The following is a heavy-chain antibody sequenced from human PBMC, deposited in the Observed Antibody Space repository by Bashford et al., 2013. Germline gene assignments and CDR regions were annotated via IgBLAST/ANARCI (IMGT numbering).Heavy chain of an antibody. V-gene: IGHV4-59*12. Sequence: SETLSLTCSVSGGSISSYYWTWIRQPPGKGLEWIGYISYSGSTNYSPSLKSRVTISVDTSKNQFSLKLTSVTAADTAVYYCARDPRGDTSGSSYFDYWGQGILVTVSS. CDR3: ARDPRGDTSGSSYFDY. J-gene: IGHJ4*02. CDR1: GGSISSYY. D-gene: IGHD5-18*01. CDR2: ISYSGST.